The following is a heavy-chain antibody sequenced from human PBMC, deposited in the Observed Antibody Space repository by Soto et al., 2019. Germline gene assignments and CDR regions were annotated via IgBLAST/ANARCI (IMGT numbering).Heavy chain of an antibody. CDR1: GFTRTRYE. CDR2: IGTVGNT. Sequence: GMSLTVSCAVCGFTRTRYELYWERQATGKGLEWVSGIGTVGNTYYSGSVKGRLTISRENAKDSLYLQMNSLRVDDTAVYYCTRGGTEAPFDYRVQGIRVSVS. V-gene: IGHV3-13*04. D-gene: IGHD1-1*01. J-gene: IGHJ4*02. CDR3: TRGGTEAPFDY.